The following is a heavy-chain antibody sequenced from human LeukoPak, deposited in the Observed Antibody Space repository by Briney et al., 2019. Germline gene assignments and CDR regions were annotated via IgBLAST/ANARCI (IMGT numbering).Heavy chain of an antibody. CDR3: AKTVGSGGYYLYYFDY. V-gene: IGHV3-23*01. CDR2: VSVTGDRT. J-gene: IGHJ4*02. D-gene: IGHD3-22*01. CDR1: GLTFSNYV. Sequence: PGGSLRLSCAASGLTFSNYVMSWVRQAPGKGLEWVSTVSVTGDRTYYADSVKGRFAIFRDNSKNTLYLQINSLRAEDTAVYYCAKTVGSGGYYLYYFDYWGQGTLVTVSS.